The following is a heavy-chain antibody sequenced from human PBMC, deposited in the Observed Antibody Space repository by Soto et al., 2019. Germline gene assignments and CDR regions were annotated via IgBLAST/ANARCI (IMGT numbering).Heavy chain of an antibody. CDR2: ISAHNGKT. Sequence: QVHLVQSGAEVKKPGASVKVSCKGSGYAFTTYGITWVRQAPGQGLEWMGWISAHNGKTNYPQKLQGRGTVTSDTSSSSAYMELRSLRSDDTAVYYCARVRYGDYWGQGALVTVSS. CDR1: GYAFTTYG. D-gene: IGHD1-1*01. CDR3: ARVRYGDY. J-gene: IGHJ4*02. V-gene: IGHV1-18*01.